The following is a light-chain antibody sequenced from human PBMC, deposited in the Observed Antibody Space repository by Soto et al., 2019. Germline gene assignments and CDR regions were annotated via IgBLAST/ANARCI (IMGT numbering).Light chain of an antibody. Sequence: SVVTHPASVFGSPGPSVTVTRPGNSRDVGNYNIGSWYQQHPGKAPKFIIYAVSNRPSGVSNRFSGSKSGNTASLTISGLQADDEADYYCSSYTSGSTPYVFGTGTKVTVL. CDR2: AVS. J-gene: IGLJ1*01. CDR1: SRDVGNYNI. CDR3: SSYTSGSTPYV. V-gene: IGLV2-14*01.